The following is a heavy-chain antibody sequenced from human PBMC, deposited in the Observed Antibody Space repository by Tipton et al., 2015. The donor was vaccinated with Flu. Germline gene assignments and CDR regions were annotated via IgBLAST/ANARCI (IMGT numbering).Heavy chain of an antibody. Sequence: SLRLSCAASGFTFSSYGMSWVRQAPGKGLEWVAAFSGSGGKTFFADSVKGRFTISRDNSKNTLYLQMNSLRAEDTAIYYCAKVIPEIVAGLDYWGQGTLVTVSS. D-gene: IGHD5-12*01. V-gene: IGHV3-23*01. CDR2: FSGSGGKT. CDR3: AKVIPEIVAGLDY. J-gene: IGHJ4*02. CDR1: GFTFSSYG.